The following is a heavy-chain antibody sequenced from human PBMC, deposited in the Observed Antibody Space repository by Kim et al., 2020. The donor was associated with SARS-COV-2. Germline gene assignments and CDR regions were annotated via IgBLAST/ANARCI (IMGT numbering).Heavy chain of an antibody. J-gene: IGHJ3*02. V-gene: IGHV1-24*01. D-gene: IGHD6-13*01. CDR3: ATATGSSWYPADGAFDI. Sequence: ASVKVSCKVSGYTLTELSMHWVRQAPGKGLEWMGGFDPEDGETIYTQKFQGRVTMTEDTSTDTAYMELSSLRSEDTAVYYCATATGSSWYPADGAFDIWGQGTMVTVSS. CDR1: GYTLTELS. CDR2: FDPEDGET.